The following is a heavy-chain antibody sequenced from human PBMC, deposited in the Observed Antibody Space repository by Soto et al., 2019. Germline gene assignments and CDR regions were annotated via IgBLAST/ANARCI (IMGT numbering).Heavy chain of an antibody. D-gene: IGHD2-2*01. Sequence: ASVKVSCKASGYTFTSYAMNWVRQAPGQGLEWMGWINTNTGNPTYAQGFTGRFVFSLDTSVNTAYLQICSLKAEDTAMYYCASSPRGYCSSTSCRELGNYYGMDVWGQGTTVTVSS. J-gene: IGHJ6*02. CDR1: GYTFTSYA. V-gene: IGHV7-4-1*01. CDR2: INTNTGNP. CDR3: ASSPRGYCSSTSCRELGNYYGMDV.